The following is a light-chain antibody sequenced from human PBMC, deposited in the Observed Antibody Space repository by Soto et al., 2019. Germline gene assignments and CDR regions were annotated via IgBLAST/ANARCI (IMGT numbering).Light chain of an antibody. J-gene: IGLJ7*01. CDR2: EGS. V-gene: IGLV2-23*01. CDR1: SSDVGSYNL. CDR3: CSDAGSSTSFAV. Sequence: QSVLTQPASVSGSPGQSITISCTGTSSDVGSYNLVSWYQQHPGKAPKLMIYEGSKRPSGVSNRFSGSKSGNTASLTISGLQAEDEADYYCCSDAGSSTSFAVFGGGTQLTVL.